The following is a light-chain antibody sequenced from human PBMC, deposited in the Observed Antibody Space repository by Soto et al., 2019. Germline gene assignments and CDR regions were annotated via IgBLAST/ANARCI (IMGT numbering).Light chain of an antibody. CDR2: EVS. CDR1: SSDVGGYNY. V-gene: IGLV2-14*01. Sequence: QSALTQPASVSGSPGQSITISCTGTSSDVGGYNYVSWYQQHPGKAPKLMIYEVSNRPSGVSNRFSGSKSGNTASLTISGLQAEDEADYYCSPYTSSSRYVFGTGTKVTVL. CDR3: SPYTSSSRYV. J-gene: IGLJ1*01.